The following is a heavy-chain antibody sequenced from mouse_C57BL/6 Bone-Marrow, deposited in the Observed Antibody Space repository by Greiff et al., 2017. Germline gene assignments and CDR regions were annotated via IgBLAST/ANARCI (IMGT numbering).Heavy chain of an antibody. V-gene: IGHV1-26*01. D-gene: IGHD1-1*01. CDR3: SRNPVYYYGSSHVYFDY. Sequence: EVQLQQSGPELVKPGASVKISCKASGYTFTDYYMNWVKQSHGKSLEWIGDINPNNGGTNYNQKFKGKATVTVDKSYSTAYMELRSLTSEDSAVYYCSRNPVYYYGSSHVYFDYWGQGTTLTVSS. CDR1: GYTFTDYY. J-gene: IGHJ2*01. CDR2: INPNNGGT.